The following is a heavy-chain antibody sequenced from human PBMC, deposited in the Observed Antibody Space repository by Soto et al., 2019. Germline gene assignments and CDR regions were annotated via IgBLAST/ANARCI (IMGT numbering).Heavy chain of an antibody. CDR2: ISYDGSNK. CDR3: ARDKVAGSALLDY. V-gene: IGHV3-30-3*01. CDR1: GFTFSSYA. J-gene: IGHJ4*02. D-gene: IGHD6-19*01. Sequence: QVQLVESGGGVVQPGRSLRLSCAASGFTFSSYAMHWVRQAPGKGLEWVAVISYDGSNKYYADSVKGRFTISRDNSKNTLYLQTNSLRAEDTAVYYCARDKVAGSALLDYWGQGTLVSVSS.